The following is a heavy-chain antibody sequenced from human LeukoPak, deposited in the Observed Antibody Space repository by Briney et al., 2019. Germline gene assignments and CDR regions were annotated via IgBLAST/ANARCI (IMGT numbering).Heavy chain of an antibody. CDR3: GKAPPYTKYFDY. CDR2: VSSNGAKA. V-gene: IGHV3-23*01. D-gene: IGHD1-1*01. Sequence: PGESLRLSCAASGFTFSSYAITWVRQAPGKGLEWVSAVSSNGAKAYYADSVTGRFTISRDNYKNMVFLQMNSLRAEDTAVYYCGKAPPYTKYFDYWGQGTLLTVSS. J-gene: IGHJ4*02. CDR1: GFTFSSYA.